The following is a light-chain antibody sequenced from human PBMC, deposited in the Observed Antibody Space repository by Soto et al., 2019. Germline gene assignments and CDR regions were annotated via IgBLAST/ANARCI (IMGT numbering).Light chain of an antibody. J-gene: IGKJ1*01. Sequence: DIQMTQSPSTLSASVGDRVTITCRASQSISSWLAWYQQKPGKAPKGLIYKASTLESGAPSRFSGSGSGTEFTLTISSLQPDDFATYYCQQYYSYPWTFGQGTKVAIK. CDR2: KAS. V-gene: IGKV1-5*03. CDR3: QQYYSYPWT. CDR1: QSISSW.